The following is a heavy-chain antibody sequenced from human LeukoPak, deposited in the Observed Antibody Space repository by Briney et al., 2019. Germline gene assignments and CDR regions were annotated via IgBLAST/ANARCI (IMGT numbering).Heavy chain of an antibody. CDR2: IYYSGST. Sequence: SETLSLTCTVSGGSISSYYWSWIRQPPGKGLEWIGYIYYSGSTNYNPSLKSRVTISVDTSKNQFSLKLSSVTAADTAVYYCARGLAAAGTSYFDYWGQGTLVTVSS. V-gene: IGHV4-59*01. D-gene: IGHD6-13*01. CDR1: GGSISSYY. J-gene: IGHJ4*02. CDR3: ARGLAAAGTSYFDY.